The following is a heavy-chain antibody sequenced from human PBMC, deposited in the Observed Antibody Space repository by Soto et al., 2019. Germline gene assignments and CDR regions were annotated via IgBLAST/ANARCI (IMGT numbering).Heavy chain of an antibody. CDR2: IWYHGGNE. D-gene: IGHD2-8*01. Sequence: QAQLVESGGGVVQPGRSLRLSCAVSGFTFSDFGMHWVRQAPGKGLEWVALIWYHGGNEEYADSVKGRFSISRDNSKNTLYLQMDSLRAEDTAVYYCARRGCVKGVCYNSYDMWGQGTMVTVSS. CDR1: GFTFSDFG. V-gene: IGHV3-33*03. CDR3: ARRGCVKGVCYNSYDM. J-gene: IGHJ3*02.